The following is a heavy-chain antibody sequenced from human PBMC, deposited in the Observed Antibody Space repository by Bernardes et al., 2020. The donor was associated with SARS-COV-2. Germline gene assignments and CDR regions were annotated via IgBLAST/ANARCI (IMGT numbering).Heavy chain of an antibody. V-gene: IGHV3-9*01. CDR1: GFTFDDYA. J-gene: IGHJ6*02. Sequence: GGSLRLSCAASGFTFDDYAMHWVRQAPGKGLEWVSGISWNSGSIGYADSVKGRFTISRDNAKNSLYLQMNSLRAEDTALYYCANLPGYSYGSGYYGMDVWGQGTTVTVSS. CDR2: ISWNSGSI. CDR3: ANLPGYSYGSGYYGMDV. D-gene: IGHD5-18*01.